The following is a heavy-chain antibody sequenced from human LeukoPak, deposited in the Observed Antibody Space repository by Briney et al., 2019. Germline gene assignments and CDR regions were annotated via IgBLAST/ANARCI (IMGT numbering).Heavy chain of an antibody. Sequence: PSETLSLTCTVSGGSISSYYWSGIRQPPGKGLEWIGYIYYSGSTNYNPSLKSRVTISVDTSKNQFSLKLSSVTAADTAVYYCARAPYDSGGYYDYYFDYWGQGTLVTVSS. D-gene: IGHD3-22*01. CDR2: IYYSGST. J-gene: IGHJ4*02. CDR3: ARAPYDSGGYYDYYFDY. CDR1: GGSISSYY. V-gene: IGHV4-59*08.